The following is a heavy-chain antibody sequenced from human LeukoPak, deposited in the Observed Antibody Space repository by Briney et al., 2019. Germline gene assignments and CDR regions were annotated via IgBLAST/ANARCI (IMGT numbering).Heavy chain of an antibody. V-gene: IGHV4-4*09. Sequence: SETLSLTCTASGGSISSYYWSWIRQFPGKGLEWIGYIYDSGSTNYNPSLKSRVTISVDTSKNQFSLMLSSVPAADTAVYYCARTLYYYDSSGYYYFDYWGQGTLVTVSS. D-gene: IGHD3-22*01. CDR3: ARTLYYYDSSGYYYFDY. J-gene: IGHJ4*02. CDR2: IYDSGST. CDR1: GGSISSYY.